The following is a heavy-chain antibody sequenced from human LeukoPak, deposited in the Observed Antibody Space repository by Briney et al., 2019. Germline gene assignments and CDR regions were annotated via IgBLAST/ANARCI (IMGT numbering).Heavy chain of an antibody. CDR2: ISYDGSNK. CDR3: AKYIGFSYGLDY. D-gene: IGHD5-18*01. Sequence: GGSLRLSCAVSGFTFCSYGMHWVRQAPGKGLEWVAVISYDGSNKYYADSVKGRFTISRDNPKNTLYLQMNSLRAEDTAVYYCAKYIGFSYGLDYWGQGTLVTVSS. V-gene: IGHV3-30*18. CDR1: GFTFCSYG. J-gene: IGHJ4*02.